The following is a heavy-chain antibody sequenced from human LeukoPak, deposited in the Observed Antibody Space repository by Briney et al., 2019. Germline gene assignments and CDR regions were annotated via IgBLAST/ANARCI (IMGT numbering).Heavy chain of an antibody. CDR1: GFTFSSYA. Sequence: PGGSLRLSCAASGFTFSSYAMHWVRQAPGKGLEWVAVISYDGSNKYYADSVKGRFTISRDNSKNTLHLQMNSLRSDDTAVYYCARDLIVGATLAGGHDAFDIWGQGTMVTVSS. J-gene: IGHJ3*02. CDR2: ISYDGSNK. V-gene: IGHV3-30*04. CDR3: ARDLIVGATLAGGHDAFDI. D-gene: IGHD1-26*01.